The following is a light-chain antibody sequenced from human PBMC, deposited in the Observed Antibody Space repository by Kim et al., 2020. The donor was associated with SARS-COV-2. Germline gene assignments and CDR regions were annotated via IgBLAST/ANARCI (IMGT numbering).Light chain of an antibody. CDR2: GNS. V-gene: IGLV1-40*01. Sequence: VTISWTGGSSNSGAGYDVHCYQQLPGTAPKLLIYGNSNRPSGVPDRLSGSKSGTSASLAITGLQAEDEADYYCQSYDSSLSALYVFGTGTKVTVL. CDR1: SSNSGAGYD. CDR3: QSYDSSLSALYV. J-gene: IGLJ1*01.